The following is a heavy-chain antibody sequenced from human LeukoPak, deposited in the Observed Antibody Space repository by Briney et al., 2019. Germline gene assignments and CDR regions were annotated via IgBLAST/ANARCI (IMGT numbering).Heavy chain of an antibody. CDR3: ARHFPYDTSGYYYDC. D-gene: IGHD3-22*01. J-gene: IGHJ4*02. CDR1: GYSFTSSW. V-gene: IGHV5-51*01. Sequence: GESLKISCQASGYSFTSSWIGWARQMPGKGLEWMAIINPGDSDTRYSPSFQGQVTISADKSISTVYLQWGSLKASDTAMYYCARHFPYDTSGYYYDCWGQGTLVTVSS. CDR2: INPGDSDT.